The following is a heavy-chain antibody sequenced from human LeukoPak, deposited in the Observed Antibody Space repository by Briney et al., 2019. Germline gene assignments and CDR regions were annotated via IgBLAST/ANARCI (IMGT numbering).Heavy chain of an antibody. CDR3: ASNGFWVPDAFDI. CDR2: INHRGST. V-gene: IGHV4-34*01. J-gene: IGHJ3*02. CDR1: GGSFSGYY. Sequence: KASETLSLTCAVYGGSFSGYYWSWIRQPPGKGLEWIGEINHRGSTDYNPSLIGRVTISVGTSKSQLSLRLSSVTAADTAVYYCASNGFWVPDAFDIWGQGTMVTVSS. D-gene: IGHD3-3*01.